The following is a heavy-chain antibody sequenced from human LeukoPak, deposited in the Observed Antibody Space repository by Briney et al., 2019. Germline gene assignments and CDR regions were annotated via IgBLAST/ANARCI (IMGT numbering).Heavy chain of an antibody. CDR2: IYHSGGT. Sequence: SETLSLTCTVSGGSISSGGYYWSWIRQPPGKGLEWIGYIYHSGGTYYNPSLKSRVTISVDRSKNQFSLKLSSVTAADTAVYYCAREKGPFDYWGQGTLVTVSS. CDR1: GGSISSGGYY. CDR3: AREKGPFDY. J-gene: IGHJ4*02. V-gene: IGHV4-30-2*01.